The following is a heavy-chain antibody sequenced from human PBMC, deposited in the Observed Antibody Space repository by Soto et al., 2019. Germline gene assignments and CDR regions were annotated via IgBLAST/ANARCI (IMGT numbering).Heavy chain of an antibody. V-gene: IGHV1-2*02. CDR2: INPNSGGT. Sequence: ALVKVSCKASGYTFTGYYMHWVRQAPGQGLEWMGWINPNSGGTNYAQKFQGRVTMTRDTSISTAYMELSRLRSDDTAVYYCAREGEWDTAMVTEALDVYDIWGRGTMVTVSS. CDR1: GYTFTGYY. D-gene: IGHD5-18*01. CDR3: AREGEWDTAMVTEALDVYDI. J-gene: IGHJ3*02.